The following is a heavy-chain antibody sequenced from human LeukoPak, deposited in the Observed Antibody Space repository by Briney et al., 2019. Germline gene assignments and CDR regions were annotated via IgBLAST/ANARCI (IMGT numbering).Heavy chain of an antibody. J-gene: IGHJ6*03. CDR1: GFTFSSYA. Sequence: GGSLRLSCAASGFTFSSYAMSWVRQAPGKGLEWVSAISGSGGSTYYADSVKGRFTISRDNSKNSLYLQMNSLRAEATALYYCAKCKQLGYYYMDVWGKGTTVTVSS. CDR2: ISGSGGST. V-gene: IGHV3-23*01. CDR3: AKCKQLGYYYMDV. D-gene: IGHD6-13*01.